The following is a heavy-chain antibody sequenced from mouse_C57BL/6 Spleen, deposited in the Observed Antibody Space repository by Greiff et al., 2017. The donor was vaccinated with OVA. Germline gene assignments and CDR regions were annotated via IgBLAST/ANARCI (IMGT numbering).Heavy chain of an antibody. Sequence: QVHVKQSGAELARPGASVKMSCKASGYTFTSYTMHWVKQRPGQGLEWIGYINPSSGYTKYNQKFKDKATLTADKSSSTAYMQLSSLTSEDSAVYYCARGSFDYWGQGTTLTVSS. J-gene: IGHJ2*01. V-gene: IGHV1-4*01. CDR2: INPSSGYT. CDR1: GYTFTSYT. CDR3: ARGSFDY.